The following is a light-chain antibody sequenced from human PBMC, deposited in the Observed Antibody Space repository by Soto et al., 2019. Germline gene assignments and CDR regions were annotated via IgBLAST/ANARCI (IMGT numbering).Light chain of an antibody. CDR3: QQYHSWAIT. J-gene: IGKJ5*01. CDR1: QSINRD. V-gene: IGKV3D-15*01. CDR2: GAS. Sequence: EIVMTQSPATLSVSPGESATLSCRASQSINRDLAWYEQKPGQTPRRVIYGASTWGTGVPPRFTGSGSGTEFTLTICNLRSEDLAVYYCQQYHSWAITFGQGTRLEIK.